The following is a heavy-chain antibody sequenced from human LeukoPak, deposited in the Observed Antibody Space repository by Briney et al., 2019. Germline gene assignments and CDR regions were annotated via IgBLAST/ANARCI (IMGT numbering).Heavy chain of an antibody. J-gene: IGHJ1*01. Sequence: GGSLRLSCAASGFTFSSYAMHWVRQAPGKGLEWVAVISYDGSNKYYADSVKGRFTISRDNAKNSLYLQMNSLRAEDTALYYCAKDIWSVIAAAGTGYFQHWGQGTLVTVSS. CDR2: ISYDGSNK. CDR3: AKDIWSVIAAAGTGYFQH. CDR1: GFTFSSYA. D-gene: IGHD6-13*01. V-gene: IGHV3-30-3*01.